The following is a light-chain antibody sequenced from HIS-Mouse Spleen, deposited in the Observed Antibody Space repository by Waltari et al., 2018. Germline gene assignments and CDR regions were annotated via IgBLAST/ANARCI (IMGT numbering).Light chain of an antibody. CDR2: EDS. CDR1: ALPKKY. V-gene: IGLV3-10*01. CDR3: YSTDSSGNHRV. J-gene: IGLJ2*01. Sequence: SYELTQPPSLSVSPGQTARITCSGDALPKKYAYGYQQKPGQAPVLVIYEDSKRPPGIPERFSGSSSGTMATLTISGAQVEDEADYYCYSTDSSGNHRVFGGGTKLTVL.